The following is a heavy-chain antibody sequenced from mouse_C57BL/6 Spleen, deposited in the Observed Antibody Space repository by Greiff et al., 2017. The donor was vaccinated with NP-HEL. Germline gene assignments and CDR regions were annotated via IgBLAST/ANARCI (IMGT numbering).Heavy chain of an antibody. V-gene: IGHV1-39*01. D-gene: IGHD1-1*01. Sequence: EVHLVESGPELVKPGASVKISCKASGYSFTDYNMNWVKQSNGKSLEWIGVINPNYGTTSYNQKFKGKATLTVDQSSSTAYMQLNSLTSEDSAVYYCARSLITTVVEDYFDYWGQGTTLTVSS. CDR3: ARSLITTVVEDYFDY. CDR1: GYSFTDYN. CDR2: INPNYGTT. J-gene: IGHJ2*01.